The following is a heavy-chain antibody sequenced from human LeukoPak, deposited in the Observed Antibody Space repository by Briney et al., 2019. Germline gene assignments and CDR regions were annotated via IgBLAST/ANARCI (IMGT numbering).Heavy chain of an antibody. V-gene: IGHV3-9*01. D-gene: IGHD6-19*01. J-gene: IGHJ4*02. CDR2: IRWNSGSV. CDR1: GFTFDDYA. Sequence: PGRSLRLSCAASGFTFDDYAMHWVRQAPGKGLEWVSGIRWNSGSVDYADSVKGRFTISRDNAKSTLYLQMNSLRADDTAIYYRARDFLWLVDYWGQGTLVTVSS. CDR3: ARDFLWLVDY.